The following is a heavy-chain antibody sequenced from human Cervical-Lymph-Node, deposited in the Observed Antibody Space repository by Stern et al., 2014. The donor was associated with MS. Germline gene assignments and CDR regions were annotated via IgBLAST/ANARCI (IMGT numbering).Heavy chain of an antibody. CDR1: GYTFNTYG. D-gene: IGHD2-8*01. CDR3: ARDKMHAFDY. J-gene: IGHJ4*02. Sequence: QVQLVESGTEVKKPGASVLVSCKASGYTFNTYGITWVRQAPGQGLEWMGWISADSGNTKYAQKFQDRVPMTRDTTTGTAYMEVRSLRSEDTAVYYCARDKMHAFDYWGQGTQVTVPS. CDR2: ISADSGNT. V-gene: IGHV1-18*01.